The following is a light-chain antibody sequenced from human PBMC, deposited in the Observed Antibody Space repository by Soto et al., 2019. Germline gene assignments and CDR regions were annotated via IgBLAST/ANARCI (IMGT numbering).Light chain of an antibody. CDR3: HQYYNPPLT. V-gene: IGKV4-1*01. CDR1: QSLLYPSNNKNY. Sequence: DIVMTQPPDSLAVSLGERATINCKSSQSLLYPSNNKNYLAWYQQPPGQPPKLLIYWASTRESVVHDRFSGRGSGTDSTLTLSSLQAEDVAVYYCHQYYNPPLTFGGGTKVQIK. J-gene: IGKJ4*01. CDR2: WAS.